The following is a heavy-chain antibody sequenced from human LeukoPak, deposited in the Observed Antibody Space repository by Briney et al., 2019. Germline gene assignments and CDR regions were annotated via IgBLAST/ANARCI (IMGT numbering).Heavy chain of an antibody. V-gene: IGHV7-4-1*02. J-gene: IGHJ4*02. CDR3: AREKRDFWSGYYPIDY. Sequence: ASVKVSCKASGCTFTSYAMNWVRQAPGQGLEWTGWINTNTGNPTYAQGFTGRFVFSLDTSVSTAYLQISSLKAEDTAVYYCAREKRDFWSGYYPIDYWGQGTLVTVSS. CDR1: GCTFTSYA. D-gene: IGHD3-3*01. CDR2: INTNTGNP.